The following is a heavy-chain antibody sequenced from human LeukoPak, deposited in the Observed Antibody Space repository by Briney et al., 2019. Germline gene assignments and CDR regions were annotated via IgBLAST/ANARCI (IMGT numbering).Heavy chain of an antibody. J-gene: IGHJ6*02. Sequence: AGRSLRLSCAASGFTFSNYGMHWVRQAPGKGLEYVSAISSNGGSTYYANSVKGRFTISRDNSKNTLYLQMGSLRAEDMAVYYCARVTLSSDYGMDVWGQGTTVTVSS. D-gene: IGHD3-22*01. CDR3: ARVTLSSDYGMDV. V-gene: IGHV3-64*01. CDR2: ISSNGGST. CDR1: GFTFSNYG.